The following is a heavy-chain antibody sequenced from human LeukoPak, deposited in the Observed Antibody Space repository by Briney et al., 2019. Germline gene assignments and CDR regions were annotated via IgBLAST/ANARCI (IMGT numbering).Heavy chain of an antibody. CDR2: IYYSGST. V-gene: IGHV4-30-4*01. Sequence: SETLSLTCTVSGGSISSGDYYWSWIRQPPGKGLEWNGYIYYSGSTYYNPSLKSRVTISVDTSKNQFSLKLSSVTAADTAVYYCARGQDGAYADYWGQGTLVTVSS. CDR1: GGSISSGDYY. J-gene: IGHJ4*02. CDR3: ARGQDGAYADY. D-gene: IGHD2-15*01.